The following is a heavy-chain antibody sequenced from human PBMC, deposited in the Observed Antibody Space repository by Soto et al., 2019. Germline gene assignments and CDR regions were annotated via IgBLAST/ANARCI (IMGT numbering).Heavy chain of an antibody. CDR2: INYSGRTT. Sequence: EVQLLESGGGLVQPGGSLRLSCETSGFSFNTYAMTWVRQAPGMGLEWVAVINYSGRTTFHAQSVKGRFTISRDNSRNTVFLQMDSLRAEDTAVYYCVKQRGSGITYYSNMDVWGLGTTVIVSS. V-gene: IGHV3-23*01. CDR3: VKQRGSGITYYSNMDV. J-gene: IGHJ6*02. D-gene: IGHD3-10*01. CDR1: GFSFNTYA.